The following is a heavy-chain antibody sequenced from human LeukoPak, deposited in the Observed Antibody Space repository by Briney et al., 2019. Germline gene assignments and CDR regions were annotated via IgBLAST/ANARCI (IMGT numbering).Heavy chain of an antibody. V-gene: IGHV3-7*01. Sequence: PGGPLRLSCAASGFTFSSYSMNWVRQAPGKGLEWVAKIKEDGNEIYYVDSVKGRFTISRDNTKNSLFLQMNSLRAEDTAVYYCATGGAVAGRFAYWGQGTLVTVSS. CDR1: GFTFSSYS. J-gene: IGHJ4*02. D-gene: IGHD6-19*01. CDR2: IKEDGNEI. CDR3: ATGGAVAGRFAY.